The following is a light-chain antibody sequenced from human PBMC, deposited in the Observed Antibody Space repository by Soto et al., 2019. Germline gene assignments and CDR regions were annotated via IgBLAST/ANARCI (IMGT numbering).Light chain of an antibody. Sequence: DIQMTQSPPSMSTSVGERVTITCQASQDITIYLNWYQQRPGRAPKLLIYDASTLETGVPSRFSGSGSGTVFTFTITSLQPEDIATYYCQHYENLPFTFGPGTKVAI. V-gene: IGKV1-33*01. J-gene: IGKJ3*01. CDR3: QHYENLPFT. CDR2: DAS. CDR1: QDITIY.